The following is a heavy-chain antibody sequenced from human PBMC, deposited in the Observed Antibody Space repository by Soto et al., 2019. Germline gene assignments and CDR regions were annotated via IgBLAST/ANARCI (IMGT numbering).Heavy chain of an antibody. CDR3: ARAIVVTAMQNFDY. D-gene: IGHD2-21*02. CDR1: GGSFSGYY. Sequence: SETLSLTFAVYGGSFSGYYWSWIRQPPGKGLEWIGEINHSGSTNYNPSLKSRVTISVDTSKNQFSLKLSSVTAADTAVYYCARAIVVTAMQNFDYWGQGTLVTVSS. V-gene: IGHV4-34*01. J-gene: IGHJ4*02. CDR2: INHSGST.